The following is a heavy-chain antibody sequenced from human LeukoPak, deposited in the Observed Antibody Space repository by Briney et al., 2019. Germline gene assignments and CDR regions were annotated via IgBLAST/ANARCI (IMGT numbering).Heavy chain of an antibody. D-gene: IGHD3-10*01. J-gene: IGHJ5*02. Sequence: PGGSLRLSCSASGFTFSSYAIHWVRQAPGKGLEYVSAISSNGGSTYYADSVKGRFTISRDNSKNTLYLQMSSLRAEDTAVYYCVKDAYGGFRVRGLNWFDPWGQGTLVTVSS. CDR1: GFTFSSYA. CDR3: VKDAYGGFRVRGLNWFDP. CDR2: ISSNGGST. V-gene: IGHV3-64D*06.